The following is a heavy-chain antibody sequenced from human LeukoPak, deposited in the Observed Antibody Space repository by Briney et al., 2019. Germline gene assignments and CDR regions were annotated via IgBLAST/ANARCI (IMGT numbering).Heavy chain of an antibody. CDR1: GYTFTGYY. CDR3: ARDPPQWLETFDY. CDR2: INPNSGGT. D-gene: IGHD6-19*01. Sequence: ASVKVSCKASGYTFTGYYMHWVRQAPGQGLEWMGRINPNSGGTNYAQKFQGRVTMTRDTSISTAYVELSRLRSDDTAVYYCARDPPQWLETFDYWGQGTLVTVSS. J-gene: IGHJ4*02. V-gene: IGHV1-2*06.